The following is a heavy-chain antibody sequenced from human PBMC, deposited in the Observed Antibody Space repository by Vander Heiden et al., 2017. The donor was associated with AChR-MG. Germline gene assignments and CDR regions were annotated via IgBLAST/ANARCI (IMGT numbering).Heavy chain of an antibody. Sequence: VQLQESGPGLVMPSETLSLACTLSGCAVSSGSYYWSVIRQPPGKGLEWIGYIYYSGSANYNPSLKGRVSISVDTSKNQFSLRLTSVTAADTAVYHCAGSPNQYYIDYWGRGTLVTVSS. CDR1: GCAVSSGSYY. V-gene: IGHV4-61*01. J-gene: IGHJ4*02. CDR2: IYYSGSA. D-gene: IGHD3-10*01. CDR3: AGSPNQYYIDY.